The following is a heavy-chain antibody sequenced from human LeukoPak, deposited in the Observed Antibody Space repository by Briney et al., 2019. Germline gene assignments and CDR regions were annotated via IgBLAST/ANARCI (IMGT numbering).Heavy chain of an antibody. CDR2: IKSRSDGGTT. V-gene: IGHV3-15*01. CDR3: ATHYYDSSGYGRHFDY. J-gene: IGHJ4*02. Sequence: PGGSLRLSCAASGFTFTNAWMSWVRQAPGKGLEWVGLIKSRSDGGTTDYAAPVKGRFTISRDDSKNTLYLHMNSLKTEDTAVYYCATHYYDSSGYGRHFDYWGQGTLVTVS. CDR1: GFTFTNAW. D-gene: IGHD3-22*01.